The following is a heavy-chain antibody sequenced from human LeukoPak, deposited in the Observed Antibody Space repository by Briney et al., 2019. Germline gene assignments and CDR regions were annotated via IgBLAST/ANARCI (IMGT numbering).Heavy chain of an antibody. V-gene: IGHV1-2*02. CDR3: ASSYCSGGSCYWFDP. J-gene: IGHJ5*02. D-gene: IGHD2-15*01. Sequence: GSSVKVSCKSSGYTFTCYYMHGVRQAPGRGLEGMGWINPNSGGTNYAKKFQGRVTMTRDTSISTAYMELSRLRSDDTAVYYCASSYCSGGSCYWFDPWGQGTLVTVSS. CDR1: GYTFTCYY. CDR2: INPNSGGT.